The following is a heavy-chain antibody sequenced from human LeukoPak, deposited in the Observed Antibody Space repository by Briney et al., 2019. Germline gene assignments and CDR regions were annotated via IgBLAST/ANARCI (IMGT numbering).Heavy chain of an antibody. V-gene: IGHV3-48*04. Sequence: QPGGSLRLSCAASGFTVSNAWMNWVRQAPGKGLEWVSAISGSGGSTYYADSVKGRFTISRDNAKNSLYLQMNSLRAEDTAVYYCAELGITMIGGVWGKGTTVTISS. CDR1: GFTVSNAW. D-gene: IGHD3-10*02. CDR3: AELGITMIGGV. CDR2: ISGSGGST. J-gene: IGHJ6*04.